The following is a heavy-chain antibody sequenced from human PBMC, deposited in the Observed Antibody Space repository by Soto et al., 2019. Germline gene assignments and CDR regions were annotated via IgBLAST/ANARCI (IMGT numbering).Heavy chain of an antibody. CDR2: ISAYNGNT. J-gene: IGHJ6*02. CDR3: ARVGDLFGVVLSYGMDV. Sequence: QVQLVQSGAEVKKPGASVKVSCKASGYTFTSYGISWVRQAPGQGLEWMGWISAYNGNTNYAQKLQGRVTMTTDTATSTAYMELRSLRSDDTAVYYCARVGDLFGVVLSYGMDVWGQGTTVTVSS. CDR1: GYTFTSYG. V-gene: IGHV1-18*04. D-gene: IGHD3-3*01.